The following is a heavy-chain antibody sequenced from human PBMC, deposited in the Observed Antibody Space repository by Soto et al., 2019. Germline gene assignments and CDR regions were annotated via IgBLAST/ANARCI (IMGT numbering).Heavy chain of an antibody. CDR1: GFTLKTIGVS. V-gene: IGHV2-5*02. D-gene: IGHD3-3*01. J-gene: IGHJ4*02. Sequence: QITLKESGPTLVRPTQTLTLTCCFSGFTLKTIGVSVGWIRQPTGKALEWLALTYWDDDQRYSPSLKTRLTVTKDTSKNQVVLAMTNMDPVDTGTYYCARSTSENFWSGPFDYWGPGIVVTV. CDR2: TYWDDDQ. CDR3: ARSTSENFWSGPFDY.